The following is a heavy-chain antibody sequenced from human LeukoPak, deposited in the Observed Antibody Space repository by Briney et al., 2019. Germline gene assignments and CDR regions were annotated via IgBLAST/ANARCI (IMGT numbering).Heavy chain of an antibody. CDR3: AKGWDGDYYYYYMDV. CDR1: GFTFSSYA. J-gene: IGHJ6*03. CDR2: ISGSGGST. Sequence: GGSLRLSCAASGFTFSSYAMTWVRQAPGKGREGVSTISGSGGSTYNADSVKGRFTISRDNSKNTLYLQMNSLRAEDTALYYCAKGWDGDYYYYYMDVWGKGTTVTVFS. D-gene: IGHD1-26*01. V-gene: IGHV3-23*01.